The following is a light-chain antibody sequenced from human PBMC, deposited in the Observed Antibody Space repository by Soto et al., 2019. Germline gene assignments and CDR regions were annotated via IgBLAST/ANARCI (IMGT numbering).Light chain of an antibody. CDR3: SSFTGRHTYV. J-gene: IGLJ7*01. Sequence: QSVLAQPASVSGSPGQSITISCTGTSSDVGAYNYVSWYQQNPGKAPKLLIYDVRYRPSGISNRFSCSKSGNTAYLIISGLQAEDEADYYCSSFTGRHTYVFGSGTQLTVL. CDR1: SSDVGAYNY. CDR2: DVR. V-gene: IGLV2-14*01.